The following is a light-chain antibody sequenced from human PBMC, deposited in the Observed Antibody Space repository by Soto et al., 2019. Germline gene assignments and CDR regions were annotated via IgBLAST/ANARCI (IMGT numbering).Light chain of an antibody. CDR3: QQYNISPIT. CDR1: QSVSSN. V-gene: IGKV3-15*01. Sequence: PSTLTEPPRESATLSCRASQSVSSNLAWYQQKPGQAPRLLIYGASTRATGVPARFSGSGSGTEFTLTISSLQSEDFAVYYCQQYNISPITFGEGTKV. CDR2: GAS. J-gene: IGKJ4*01.